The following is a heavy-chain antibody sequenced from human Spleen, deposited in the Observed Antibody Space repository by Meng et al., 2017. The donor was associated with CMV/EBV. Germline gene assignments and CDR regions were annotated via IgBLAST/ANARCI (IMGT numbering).Heavy chain of an antibody. CDR2: IYYSGST. CDR3: ASSAARPGYKFDP. D-gene: IGHD6-6*01. Sequence: GSLRLSCTVSGGSVSSGSYYWSWIRQPPGKGLEWIGYIYYSGSTYYNPSLKSRVTISVDTSKNQFSLKLSSVTAADTAVYYCASSAARPGYKFDPWGQGTLVTVSS. V-gene: IGHV4-61*01. J-gene: IGHJ5*02. CDR1: GGSVSSGSYY.